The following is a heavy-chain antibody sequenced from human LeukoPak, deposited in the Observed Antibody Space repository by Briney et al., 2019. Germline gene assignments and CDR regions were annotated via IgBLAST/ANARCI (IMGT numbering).Heavy chain of an antibody. CDR3: AGHVIVVVPAAIGP. V-gene: IGHV4-38-2*01. CDR1: GYSISGGYY. Sequence: SETLSLTCAVSGYSISGGYYWGWIRQPPGKGLEWIGSIYHSGSTYYNPSLKSRVTISVDTSKNQFSLKLSSVTAADTAVYYCAGHVIVVVPAAIGPWGQGTLVTVSS. D-gene: IGHD2-2*01. CDR2: IYHSGST. J-gene: IGHJ5*02.